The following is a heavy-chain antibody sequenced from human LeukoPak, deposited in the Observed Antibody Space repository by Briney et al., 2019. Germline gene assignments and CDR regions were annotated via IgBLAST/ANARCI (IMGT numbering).Heavy chain of an antibody. V-gene: IGHV4-59*01. CDR2: IYSTGST. Sequence: SETLSLTCTVSGGSMSDYYWSWIRQPPGKGLEWIGYIYSTGSTNYNPSLKSRVTISVDTSKNQFFLKLSSVTAADTALYYCARDYTMTHAFDIWGQGTLVTASS. D-gene: IGHD3-22*01. CDR1: GGSMSDYY. CDR3: ARDYTMTHAFDI. J-gene: IGHJ3*02.